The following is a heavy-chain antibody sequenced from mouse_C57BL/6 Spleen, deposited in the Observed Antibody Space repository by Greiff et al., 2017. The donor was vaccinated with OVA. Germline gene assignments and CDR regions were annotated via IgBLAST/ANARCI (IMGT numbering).Heavy chain of an antibody. D-gene: IGHD1-1*01. CDR1: GYAFSSYW. J-gene: IGHJ2*01. V-gene: IGHV1-80*01. Sequence: VQLKESGAELVKPGVSVKISCKASGYAFSSYWMNWVKQRPGKGLEWIGQIYPGDGDTNYNGKFKGKATLTADKSSSPAYMQHSSLTSEDSAVYCCARAYGSSPFDYWGQGTTLTVSS. CDR2: IYPGDGDT. CDR3: ARAYGSSPFDY.